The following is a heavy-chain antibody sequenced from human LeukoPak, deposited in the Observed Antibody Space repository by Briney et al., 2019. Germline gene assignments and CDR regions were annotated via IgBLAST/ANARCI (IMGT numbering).Heavy chain of an antibody. CDR2: ISSSGSTI. CDR3: GGAPYYYDSIGYSDY. CDR1: GFTFSDYY. D-gene: IGHD3-22*01. J-gene: IGHJ4*02. V-gene: IGHV3-11*01. Sequence: GGSLRLSCAASGFTFSDYYMSWIRQAPGKGLEWVSYISSSGSTIYYADSVKGRFTISRDNAKNSLYLQMKSLRAEDTAAYYFGGAPYYYDSIGYSDYWAQGPLAPVSS.